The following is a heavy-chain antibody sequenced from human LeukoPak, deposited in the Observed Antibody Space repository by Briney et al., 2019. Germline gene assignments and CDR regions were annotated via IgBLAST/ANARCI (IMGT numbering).Heavy chain of an antibody. CDR1: GWSFSGYY. D-gene: IGHD6-6*01. J-gene: IGHJ4*02. Sequence: SETLSRTCAVYGWSFSGYYWSWLRQPPGKGLEWIAEINHSGSTNYNPSLKSRVTISVDTSKNQFSLKLSSVTAADTAVYYCASYRQLWYWGQGTLVTVSS. V-gene: IGHV4-34*01. CDR2: INHSGST. CDR3: ASYRQLWY.